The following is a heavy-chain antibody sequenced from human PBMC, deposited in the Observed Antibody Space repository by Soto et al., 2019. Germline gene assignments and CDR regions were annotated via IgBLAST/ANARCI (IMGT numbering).Heavy chain of an antibody. CDR2: ISGSGGST. J-gene: IGHJ6*02. D-gene: IGHD2-2*01. CDR1: GFTFSSYA. Sequence: GGSLRLSCAASGFTFSSYAMSWVRQAPGKGLEWVSAISGSGGSTYYADSVKGRFTISRDNSKNTLYLQMNSLRAEDTALYDCAKGGSPVKIVVVPAAMPRFPYGMDVWGQGTTVTVSS. V-gene: IGHV3-23*01. CDR3: AKGGSPVKIVVVPAAMPRFPYGMDV.